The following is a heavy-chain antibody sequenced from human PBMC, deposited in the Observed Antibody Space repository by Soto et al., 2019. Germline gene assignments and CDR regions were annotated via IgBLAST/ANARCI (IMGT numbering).Heavy chain of an antibody. Sequence: PGGSLILSCAASGFTFSSYAMSWVRQAPGKGLEWVSAISGSGGSTYYADSVKGRFTISRDNSKNTLYLQMNSLRAEDTAVYYCAKDPRELRFLEWLPHDGYFDYWGQGTLVTVSS. CDR3: AKDPRELRFLEWLPHDGYFDY. J-gene: IGHJ4*02. D-gene: IGHD3-3*01. CDR2: ISGSGGST. V-gene: IGHV3-23*01. CDR1: GFTFSSYA.